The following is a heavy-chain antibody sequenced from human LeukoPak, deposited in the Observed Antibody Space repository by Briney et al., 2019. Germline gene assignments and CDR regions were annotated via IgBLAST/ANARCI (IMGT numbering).Heavy chain of an antibody. CDR1: GFTFDDYA. J-gene: IGHJ4*02. CDR3: ARAGPSSSWHQFDY. Sequence: PGGSLRLSCAASGFTFDDYAMHWVRQAPGKGLKWVSGISWNSGSIGYADSVKGRFTISRDNAKNSLYLQMNSLRAEDTAVYYCARAGPSSSWHQFDYWGQGTLVTVSS. V-gene: IGHV3-9*01. D-gene: IGHD6-13*01. CDR2: ISWNSGSI.